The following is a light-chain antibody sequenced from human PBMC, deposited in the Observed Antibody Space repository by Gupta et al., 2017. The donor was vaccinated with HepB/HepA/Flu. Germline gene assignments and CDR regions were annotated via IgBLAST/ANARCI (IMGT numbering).Light chain of an antibody. J-gene: IGKJ4*01. V-gene: IGKV1-39*01. CDR2: AAS. Sequence: DIQMTQTPSSLSASVGDRVTITCLASQSISSYLNWYQQKPGKAPKLLIYAASSLQSGVPSRFSGSGSGTDFTLTISSRQPEDFATYYCQQSDSTLALTFGGGTKVEIK. CDR1: QSISSY. CDR3: QQSDSTLALT.